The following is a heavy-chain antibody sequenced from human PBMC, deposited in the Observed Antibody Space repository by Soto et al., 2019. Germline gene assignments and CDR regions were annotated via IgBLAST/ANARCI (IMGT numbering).Heavy chain of an antibody. CDR1: GLTFSTYA. CDR3: AHPRGYGVFDAYDI. CDR2: LSPSGGET. J-gene: IGHJ3*02. Sequence: SCVASGLTFSTYAMSWVRQAPGKGLEWVSALSPSGGETYYADSVKGRFTISRDNSMNALYLQMNSLRVEDTAVYYCAHPRGYGVFDAYDIWGQGTMVTVSS. V-gene: IGHV3-23*01. D-gene: IGHD4-17*01.